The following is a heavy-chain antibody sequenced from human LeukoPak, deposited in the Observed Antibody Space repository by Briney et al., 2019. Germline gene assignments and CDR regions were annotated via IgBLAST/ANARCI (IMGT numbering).Heavy chain of an antibody. V-gene: IGHV3-23*01. D-gene: IGHD3-10*01. CDR1: GFTFSSYD. J-gene: IGHJ4*02. CDR2: ISGSGGST. CDR3: LHISMVRGVIMAGGHDY. Sequence: GGSLRLSCAASGFTFSSYDMSWVRQAPGKGLEWVSVISGSGGSTYYADSVKGRFTISRDNSKNTLYLQMNSLRAEDTAVCYCLHISMVRGVIMAGGHDYWGQGTLVTVSS.